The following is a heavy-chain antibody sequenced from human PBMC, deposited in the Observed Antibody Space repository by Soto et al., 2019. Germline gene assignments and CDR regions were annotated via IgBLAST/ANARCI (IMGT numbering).Heavy chain of an antibody. CDR3: ARDGTFDY. CDR2: INPAGGTT. D-gene: IGHD1-7*01. CDR1: GYSFTRYF. Sequence: ASVKVSCKASGYSFTRYFMHWVRQAPGQGLEWMGLINPAGGTTSYAQKFQGRVTMTRDTSTSTVYMEVISLTSEDTAIYYCARDGTFDYWGQGPLVTVSP. V-gene: IGHV1-46*01. J-gene: IGHJ4*02.